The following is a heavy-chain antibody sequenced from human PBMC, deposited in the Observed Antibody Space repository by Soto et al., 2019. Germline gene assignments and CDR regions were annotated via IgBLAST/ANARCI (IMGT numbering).Heavy chain of an antibody. V-gene: IGHV1-69*01. CDR3: ARSLEGTTVTNWFDP. CDR2: ITPVFGTA. J-gene: IGHJ5*02. CDR1: ADTFNSYS. D-gene: IGHD4-17*01. Sequence: QVQLVQSGAEVQKPGSSVKVSCKASADTFNSYSLSWLRQAPGQRLEWMGGITPVFGTADYAQSFEDRLTITADDSTSTVYMELSSLRSDDTAVYYCARSLEGTTVTNWFDPWGQVALVTVSS.